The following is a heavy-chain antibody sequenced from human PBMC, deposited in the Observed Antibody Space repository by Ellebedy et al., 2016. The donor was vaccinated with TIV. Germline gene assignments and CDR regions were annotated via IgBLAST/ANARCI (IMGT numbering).Heavy chain of an antibody. V-gene: IGHV3-9*01. Sequence: GGSLRLSXAASGFTFADYAMHWVRQAPGKGLEWVSGISWNSGSIGYADSVKGRFTISRDNAKNSLYLQMNSLRAEDTALYYCAKDEDTAMVNDAFDIWGQGTMVTVSS. CDR2: ISWNSGSI. CDR3: AKDEDTAMVNDAFDI. CDR1: GFTFADYA. J-gene: IGHJ3*02. D-gene: IGHD5-18*01.